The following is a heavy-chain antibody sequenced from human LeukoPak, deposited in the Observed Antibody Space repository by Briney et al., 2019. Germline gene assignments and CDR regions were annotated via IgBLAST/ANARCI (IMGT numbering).Heavy chain of an antibody. CDR1: GGSISSSSYY. Sequence: PSETLSLTCTVSGGSISSSSYYWGWIRQPPGKGLEWIGSIYYSGSTYYNPSLKSRVTISVDTSKNQFSLKLSSVTAADTAVYYCAREGRSSGYNDYWGQGTLVTVSS. CDR2: IYYSGST. V-gene: IGHV4-39*07. CDR3: AREGRSSGYNDY. D-gene: IGHD3-22*01. J-gene: IGHJ4*02.